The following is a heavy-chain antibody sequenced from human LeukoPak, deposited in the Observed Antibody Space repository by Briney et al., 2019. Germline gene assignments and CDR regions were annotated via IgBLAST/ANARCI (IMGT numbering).Heavy chain of an antibody. CDR3: ARVNTPVATFDY. J-gene: IGHJ4*02. CDR1: GYSISSTFY. V-gene: IGHV4-38-2*02. D-gene: IGHD2-15*01. CDR2: ISHSATT. Sequence: SETLSLTCNVSGYSISSTFYGAWIRQPPGKGLEWIATISHSATTYYTPSLKSRLTMSVDTSKDQFSLKLSSVTVADTAVYYCARVNTPVATFDYWGQGTLVTVPS.